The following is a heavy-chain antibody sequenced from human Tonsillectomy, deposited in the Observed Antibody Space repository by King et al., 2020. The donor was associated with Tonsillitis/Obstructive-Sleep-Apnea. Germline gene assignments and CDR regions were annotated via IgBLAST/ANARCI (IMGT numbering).Heavy chain of an antibody. D-gene: IGHD2-21*01. CDR1: GFNYDDYA. V-gene: IGHV3-9*01. Sequence: VQLVESGGGLVQPGRSLRLSCAASGFNYDDYAMHWVRQAPGKGLEWVSGISWSGGSIDYADSMKGRFTISRDNAKNSLYLQVNSLRAEDTALYYCAKDLSHGDCCTIRCYHRRIEYWGQGTLVTVSS. CDR3: AKDLSHGDCCTIRCYHRRIEY. J-gene: IGHJ4*02. CDR2: ISWSGGSI.